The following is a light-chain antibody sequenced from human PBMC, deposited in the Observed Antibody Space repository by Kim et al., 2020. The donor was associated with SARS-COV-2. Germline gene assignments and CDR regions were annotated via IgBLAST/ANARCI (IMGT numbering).Light chain of an antibody. V-gene: IGKV1-5*01. J-gene: IGKJ1*01. Sequence: GGHRVSINRRTRENISSLFAWYQKKPRKTPRLLNYDAFSLESGAPSRFSGSGSGTECPLIISSLQPDDLATYCCQQYNSRWPFGQGTKVEIK. CDR2: DAF. CDR1: ENISSL. CDR3: QQYNSRWP.